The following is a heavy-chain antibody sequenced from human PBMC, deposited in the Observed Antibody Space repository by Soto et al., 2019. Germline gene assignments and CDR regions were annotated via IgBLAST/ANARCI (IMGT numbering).Heavy chain of an antibody. V-gene: IGHV4-34*01. J-gene: IGHJ4*02. D-gene: IGHD2-2*01. CDR3: TRSRYCTSSSCSRYYFDN. Sequence: KTSETLSLTCAVYGGSLSAYYWSWIRQPPGKGLEWIGEINHRGTTNYNPSLKSRVSMSVDTSKNQFSVMLSSVTAADTAVYYCTRSRYCTSSSCSRYYFDNWGQGALVTVSS. CDR2: INHRGTT. CDR1: GGSLSAYY.